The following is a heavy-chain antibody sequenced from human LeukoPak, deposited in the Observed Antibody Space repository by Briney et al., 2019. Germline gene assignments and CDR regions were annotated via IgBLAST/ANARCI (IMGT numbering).Heavy chain of an antibody. V-gene: IGHV3-21*03. Sequence: GGSLRLSCAASGFTFSSYSMNWVRQAPGKGLEWVSSISSSSTYIYYADSVKGRFTISRDNSKNTLYLQMNTLRADDTAVYYCAKDHGSSDWYYFDYWGQGTLVTVSS. CDR1: GFTFSSYS. D-gene: IGHD6-13*01. CDR3: AKDHGSSDWYYFDY. CDR2: ISSSSTYI. J-gene: IGHJ4*02.